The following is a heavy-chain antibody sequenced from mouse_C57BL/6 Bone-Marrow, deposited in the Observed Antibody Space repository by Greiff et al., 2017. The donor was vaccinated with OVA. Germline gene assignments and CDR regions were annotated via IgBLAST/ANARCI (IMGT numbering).Heavy chain of an antibody. CDR3: ARGITTEYFDV. CDR1: GFSITSDCY. CDR2: TFYSGIT. V-gene: IGHV3-3*01. Sequence: EVMLVESGPSLVRPSQTLSLTCTVTGFSITSDCYWIWIRQFPGNKLEYIGYTFYSGITYYNPSFESRTYITRDTSKNQFSLKLSSVTTEDTATYDCARGITTEYFDVWSTGTTVTVSS. D-gene: IGHD1-1*01. J-gene: IGHJ1*03.